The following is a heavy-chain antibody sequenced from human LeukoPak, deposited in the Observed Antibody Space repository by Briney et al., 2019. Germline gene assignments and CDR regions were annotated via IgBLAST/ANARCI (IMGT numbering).Heavy chain of an antibody. CDR2: MNPNSGNT. Sequence: ASVKVSCKASGYTFTSYDINWVRQATGQGLEWMGWMNPNSGNTGYAQKFQGRVTMTRNTFISTAYMELSSLRSEDTAVYYCARVGSGYYYYGMDVWGQGTTVTVSS. V-gene: IGHV1-8*01. J-gene: IGHJ6*02. CDR1: GYTFTSYD. CDR3: ARVGSGYYYYGMDV.